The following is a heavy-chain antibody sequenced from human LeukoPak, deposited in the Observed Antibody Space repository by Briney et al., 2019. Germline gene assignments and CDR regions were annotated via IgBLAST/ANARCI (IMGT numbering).Heavy chain of an antibody. CDR2: ISQSGST. J-gene: IGHJ5*02. V-gene: IGHV4-39*01. CDR1: GGSISSSSYY. Sequence: SETLSLTCTVSGGSISSSSYYWGWIRQPPGEGLEWIGSISQSGSTYYNPSLKSRVTISVDTSKNQFSLKLNSVTAADTAVYFCARHSSMTTVTIRPWGQGTLVTVSS. CDR3: ARHSSMTTVTIRP. D-gene: IGHD4-11*01.